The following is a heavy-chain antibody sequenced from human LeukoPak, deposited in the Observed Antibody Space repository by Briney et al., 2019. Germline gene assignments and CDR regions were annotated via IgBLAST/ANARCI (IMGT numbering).Heavy chain of an antibody. CDR1: GGSITSSSYY. J-gene: IGHJ4*02. CDR3: ARYAVEYSGTYFDS. V-gene: IGHV4-39*01. CDR2: IYYSGTT. Sequence: SETLSLTCTVSGGSITSSSYYWGWIRQYPGKGLEWTGSIYYSGTTYYNPSLKGRVTISVDTSKNQFSLKLSSVTAADTAVYYCARYAVEYSGTYFDSWGQGSLVTVSS. D-gene: IGHD1-26*01.